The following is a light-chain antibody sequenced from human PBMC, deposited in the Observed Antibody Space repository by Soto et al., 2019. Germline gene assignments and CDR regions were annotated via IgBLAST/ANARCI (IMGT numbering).Light chain of an antibody. CDR1: HSVMTNY. CDR3: QQFGASLTWT. J-gene: IGKJ1*01. V-gene: IGKV3-20*01. Sequence: EVVLTQSPGSLSLSPGERATLSCRASHSVMTNYLAWYQQKPGQPPRLLIYGASSRATGIPDRFSGSGSGTDFTLTISRLGPEDVAVYYCQQFGASLTWTFGQGTKVEIK. CDR2: GAS.